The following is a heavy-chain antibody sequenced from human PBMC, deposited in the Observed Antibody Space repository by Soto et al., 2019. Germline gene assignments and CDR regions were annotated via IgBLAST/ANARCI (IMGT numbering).Heavy chain of an antibody. CDR3: ARRRGSSWHFDY. CDR2: IYYSGST. D-gene: IGHD6-13*01. V-gene: IGHV4-59*08. Sequence: SETLSLTCTVSGGSISSYYWSWIRQPPGKGLEWIGYIYYSGSTTYNPSLKSRVTISVDTSKNHSSLKLSSVTAADTAVYYCARRRGSSWHFDYWGQGTLVTVSS. CDR1: GGSISSYY. J-gene: IGHJ4*02.